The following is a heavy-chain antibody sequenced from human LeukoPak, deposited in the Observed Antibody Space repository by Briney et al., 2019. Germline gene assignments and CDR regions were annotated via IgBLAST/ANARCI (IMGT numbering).Heavy chain of an antibody. CDR2: VYKSGTI. J-gene: IGHJ3*02. CDR1: GGSINSHY. Sequence: SETLSLTCTVSGGSINSHYCNWIRQSPGKGLEWIGYVYKSGTINYNPSLKSRVTISVDTSRNQFALKLNSVTAADTAIYYCATKVRGGFDIWGQGTMVTVSS. D-gene: IGHD2-15*01. CDR3: ATKVRGGFDI. V-gene: IGHV4-59*11.